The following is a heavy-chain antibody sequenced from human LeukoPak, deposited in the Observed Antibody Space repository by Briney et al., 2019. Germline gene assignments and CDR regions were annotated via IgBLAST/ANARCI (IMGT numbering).Heavy chain of an antibody. CDR2: IYYSGST. CDR1: GYSLSSGYY. J-gene: IGHJ1*01. Sequence: SETLSLTCTVSGYSLSSGYYWGWIRQPPGKGLEWIGSIYYSGSTYYNPSLKSRVTISVDTSKNQFSLKLSSVTAADTAVYYGARQALFDSSGYYYLTPEYFQHWGQGTLVTVSS. CDR3: ARQALFDSSGYYYLTPEYFQH. D-gene: IGHD3-22*01. V-gene: IGHV4-38-2*02.